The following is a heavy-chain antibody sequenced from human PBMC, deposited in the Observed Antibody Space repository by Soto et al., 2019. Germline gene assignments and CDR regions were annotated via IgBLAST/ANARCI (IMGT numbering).Heavy chain of an antibody. CDR1: GFTFSNYG. V-gene: IGHV3-30*18. CDR2: ISYDGSNK. Sequence: QVQLVESGGGVVQPGRSLRLSCAASGFTFSNYGMHWVRQAPGKGLEWVAVISYDGSNKYYADSVKGRFTTSRDNSKNTLYLQMNSLRAEDTAVYYCAKDLAVAGGYYFDYWGQGTLVTVSS. D-gene: IGHD6-19*01. J-gene: IGHJ4*02. CDR3: AKDLAVAGGYYFDY.